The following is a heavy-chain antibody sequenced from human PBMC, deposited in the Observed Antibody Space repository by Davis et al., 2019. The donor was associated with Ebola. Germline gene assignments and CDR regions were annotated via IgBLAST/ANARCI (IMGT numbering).Heavy chain of an antibody. D-gene: IGHD5-12*01. CDR3: ARDPGYRNFDY. V-gene: IGHV3-48*02. CDR1: GLTFSGYT. CDR2: ISSSSSTI. J-gene: IGHJ4*02. Sequence: GESLKISCAASGLTFSGYTMNWVRQAPGKGLEWGSYISSSSSTIYYADSVKGRFTISRDNAKNSLYLQMNSLSDEDTAVYYCARDPGYRNFDYWGQGTLVTVSS.